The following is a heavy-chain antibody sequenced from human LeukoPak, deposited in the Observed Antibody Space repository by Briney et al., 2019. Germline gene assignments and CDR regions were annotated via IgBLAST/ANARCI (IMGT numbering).Heavy chain of an antibody. D-gene: IGHD6-13*01. CDR3: AKEGPKIAALDY. CDR1: GFTFSSYG. J-gene: IGHJ4*02. CDR2: ISYDGSNK. Sequence: GGSLRLSCAASGFTFSSYGMHWVRQAPGKGLEWVAVISYDGSNKYYADSVKGRFTISRDNSKNTLYLQMNSLRAEDTAVYYCAKEGPKIAALDYWGQGTLVTVSS. V-gene: IGHV3-30*18.